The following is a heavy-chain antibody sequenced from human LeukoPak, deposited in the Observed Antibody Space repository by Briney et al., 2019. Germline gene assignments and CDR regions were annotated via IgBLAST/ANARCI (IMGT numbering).Heavy chain of an antibody. D-gene: IGHD6-19*01. V-gene: IGHV3-33*01. CDR1: GFTFSSYG. CDR3: ASEVAVAGTPLDY. J-gene: IGHJ4*02. Sequence: PGGSLGLSCAASGFTFSSYGMHWVRQAPGKGLEWVAVIWYDGSNKYYADSVKGRFTISRDNSKNTLYLQMNSLRAEDTAVYYCASEVAVAGTPLDYWGQGTLVTVSS. CDR2: IWYDGSNK.